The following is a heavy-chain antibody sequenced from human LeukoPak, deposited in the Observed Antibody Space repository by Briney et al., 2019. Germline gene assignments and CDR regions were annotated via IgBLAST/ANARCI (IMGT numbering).Heavy chain of an antibody. CDR1: GGSFSGYY. V-gene: IGHV4-34*01. D-gene: IGHD3-16*02. CDR2: INHSGST. Sequence: PSETLSLTCAVYGGSFSGYYWSWIRQPPGKGLEWIGEINHSGSTNYNPSLKRRVTISVDTSKNQFSLKLSSVTAADTAVYYCARVGAFVTVWGSYRDYFDYWGQGTLVTVSS. CDR3: ARVGAFVTVWGSYRDYFDY. J-gene: IGHJ4*02.